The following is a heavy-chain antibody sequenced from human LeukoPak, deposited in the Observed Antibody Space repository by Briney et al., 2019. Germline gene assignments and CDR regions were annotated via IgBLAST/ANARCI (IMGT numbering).Heavy chain of an antibody. CDR3: ARTPRARGVIISYGMDV. V-gene: IGHV4-34*01. D-gene: IGHD3-10*01. CDR2: INHSGST. CDR1: GGSFSGYY. Sequence: PSETLSLTCAVYGGSFSGYYWSWIRQPPGKGLEWIGEINHSGSTNYNPSLKSRVTMSVDTSKNQFSLKLSSVTAADTAVYYCARTPRARGVIISYGMDVWGQGTTVTVSS. J-gene: IGHJ6*02.